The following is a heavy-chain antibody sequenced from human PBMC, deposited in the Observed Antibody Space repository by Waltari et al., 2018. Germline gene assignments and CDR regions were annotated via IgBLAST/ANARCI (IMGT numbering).Heavy chain of an antibody. D-gene: IGHD2-2*01. CDR3: ARDGGYCSSTSCYSLFDY. J-gene: IGHJ4*02. V-gene: IGHV3-48*03. CDR1: GFTFSSYD. CDR2: ISSSGSTI. Sequence: EVQLVESGGGLVQPGGSLRLSCAASGFTFSSYDMNWVRQAPGKGLEWVSYISSSGSTIYYADSVKGRFTISRDNAKNSLYLQMNSLRAEDTAVYYCARDGGYCSSTSCYSLFDYWGQGTLVTVSS.